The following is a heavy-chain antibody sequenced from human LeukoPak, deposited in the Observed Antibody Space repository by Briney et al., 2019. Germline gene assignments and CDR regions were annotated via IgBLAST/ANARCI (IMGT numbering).Heavy chain of an antibody. D-gene: IGHD3-16*01. CDR3: ARAGAPVRLGELWWFDP. V-gene: IGHV1-2*02. CDR2: INPNSGGT. Sequence: GASVKVSCKASGYTFTGHYMHWVRQAPGQGLEWMGWINPNSGGTNYAQKFQGRVTMTRDTSISTAYMELSRLRSDDTAVYYCARAGAPVRLGELWWFDPWGQGTLVTVSS. CDR1: GYTFTGHY. J-gene: IGHJ5*02.